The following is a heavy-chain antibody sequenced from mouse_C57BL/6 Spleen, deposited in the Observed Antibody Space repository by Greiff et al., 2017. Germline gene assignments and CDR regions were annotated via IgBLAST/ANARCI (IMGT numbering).Heavy chain of an antibody. V-gene: IGHV7-3*01. CDR1: GFTFTDYY. Sequence: EVKLVESGGGLVQPGGSLSLSCAASGFTFTDYYMSWVRQPPGKALEWLGFIRNKANGYTTEYSASVKGRFTISRDNSPSILYLQMNALRAEDSATYYCARYNWYFDVWGTGTTVTVSS. CDR3: ARYNWYFDV. CDR2: IRNKANGYTT. J-gene: IGHJ1*03.